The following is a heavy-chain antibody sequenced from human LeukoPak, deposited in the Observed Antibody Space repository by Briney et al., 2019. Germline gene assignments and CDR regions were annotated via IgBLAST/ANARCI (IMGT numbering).Heavy chain of an antibody. CDR3: ARGGYSYGSFDY. J-gene: IGHJ4*02. D-gene: IGHD5-18*01. Sequence: SQTLSLTCTVSGGSISSGGYYWSWIRQHPGKGLEWIGYIYYRGSTYYNPSLKRRVTISVDTSKNQFSLKLSSVTAADTAVYYCARGGYSYGSFDYWGQGTLVTVSS. CDR1: GGSISSGGYY. V-gene: IGHV4-31*03. CDR2: IYYRGST.